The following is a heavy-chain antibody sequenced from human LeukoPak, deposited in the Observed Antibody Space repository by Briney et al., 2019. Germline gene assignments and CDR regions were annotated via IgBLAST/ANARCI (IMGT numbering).Heavy chain of an antibody. CDR3: ARANSGSYPYYFDY. Sequence: SETLSLTCTVSGGSISSSSYYWGWIRQPPGKGLEWIGSIYHSGSTYYNPSLKSRVTISVDTSKNQFSLKLSSVTAADTAVYYCARANSGSYPYYFDYWGQGTLVTVSS. CDR1: GGSISSSSYY. V-gene: IGHV4-39*07. CDR2: IYHSGST. D-gene: IGHD1-26*01. J-gene: IGHJ4*02.